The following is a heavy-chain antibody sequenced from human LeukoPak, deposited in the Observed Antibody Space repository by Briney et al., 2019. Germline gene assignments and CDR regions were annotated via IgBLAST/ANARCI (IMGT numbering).Heavy chain of an antibody. Sequence: GGSLRLSCAASGFTFSGSAMRWVRQASGKGLEWVGRIRSKANSYATAYTASVKGRFTISRDDSKNTAYLQMNSLKTEDTAVYYRTGECSGGSCYSADYWGQGTLVTVSS. D-gene: IGHD2-15*01. V-gene: IGHV3-73*01. J-gene: IGHJ4*02. CDR3: TGECSGGSCYSADY. CDR1: GFTFSGSA. CDR2: IRSKANSYAT.